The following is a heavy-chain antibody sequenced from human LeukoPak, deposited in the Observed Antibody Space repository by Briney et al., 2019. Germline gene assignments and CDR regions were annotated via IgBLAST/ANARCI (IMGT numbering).Heavy chain of an antibody. Sequence: GESLKISCKGSGYSFTSYWSGWVRQMPGKGLEWMGIIYPGDSDTRYSPSIQGQVTISADKSISTAYLQWSSLKASDTAMYYCARPSYYDSSGYPDYWGQGTLVTVSS. CDR3: ARPSYYDSSGYPDY. V-gene: IGHV5-51*01. CDR2: IYPGDSDT. J-gene: IGHJ4*02. CDR1: GYSFTSYW. D-gene: IGHD3-22*01.